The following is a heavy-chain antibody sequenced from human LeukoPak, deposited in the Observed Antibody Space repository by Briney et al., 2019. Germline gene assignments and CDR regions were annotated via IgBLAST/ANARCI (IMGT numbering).Heavy chain of an antibody. Sequence: GASVKVSCTASGFTFTSSAMQWVRQARGQRLEWIGWIVVGSGNTNYAQKFQERVTITRDMSTSTAYMELSSLRSEDTAVYYCAAVSDGVVINFDCWGQGTLVTVSS. V-gene: IGHV1-58*02. D-gene: IGHD3-3*01. J-gene: IGHJ4*02. CDR2: IVVGSGNT. CDR1: GFTFTSSA. CDR3: AAVSDGVVINFDC.